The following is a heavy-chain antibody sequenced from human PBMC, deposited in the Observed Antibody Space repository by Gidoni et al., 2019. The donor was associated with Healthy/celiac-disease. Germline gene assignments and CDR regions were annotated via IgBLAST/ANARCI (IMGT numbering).Heavy chain of an antibody. D-gene: IGHD4-17*01. CDR2: IYYSGST. Sequence: QVQLQESGPGLVKPSETLSLTCTVSGGSISSYYWSWIRQPPGKGLEWIGYIYYSGSTNYNPSLKSRVTISVDTSKNQFSLKLSSVTAADTAVYYCARDRRGTTVVTPYWYFDLWGRGTLVTVSS. CDR3: ARDRRGTTVVTPYWYFDL. V-gene: IGHV4-59*01. J-gene: IGHJ2*01. CDR1: GGSISSYY.